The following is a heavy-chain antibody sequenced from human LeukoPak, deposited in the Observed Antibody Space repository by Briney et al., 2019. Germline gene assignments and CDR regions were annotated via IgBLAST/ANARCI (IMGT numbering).Heavy chain of an antibody. CDR3: VRDAGIGLDAFDI. CDR2: TYYRSNWYH. D-gene: IGHD6-13*01. V-gene: IGHV6-1*01. CDR1: GDSVSSNSAA. J-gene: IGHJ3*02. Sequence: SQTLSLTCAISGDSVSSNSAAWNWIRQSPSRGLEWLGRTYYRSNWYHGYAISVKSRITINPDTSKDQFSLQPNSVTPEDTAVYYCVRDAGIGLDAFDIWGQGTMVTVSS.